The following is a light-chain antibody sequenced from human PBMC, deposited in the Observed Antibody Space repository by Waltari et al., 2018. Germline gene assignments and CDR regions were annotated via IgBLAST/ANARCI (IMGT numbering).Light chain of an antibody. CDR2: EFT. V-gene: IGLV2-8*01. CDR1: STDVDGYAP. J-gene: IGLJ3*02. CDR3: SSYAGGSSLM. Sequence: QSALTQPPSASGSPGQSITIPCTGISTDVDGYAPVFWYQQHPGKAPKLLIYEFTKRPSGVPDHFSGSKSDNTASLAVSGLQAEDEADYYCSSYAGGSSLMFGGGTKLTVL.